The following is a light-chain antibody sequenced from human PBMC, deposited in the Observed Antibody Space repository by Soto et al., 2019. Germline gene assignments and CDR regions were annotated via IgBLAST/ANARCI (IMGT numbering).Light chain of an antibody. Sequence: EIKMTQSPSTLSATVGDRVTIPCRASQSIRSWLAWYQQKPGKAPMVLIYDASSLESGVPSRFSGSGSGTEFTLTISSLQPDDFATYYCQHNNGYSWTFGQGTKV. CDR3: QHNNGYSWT. V-gene: IGKV1-5*01. J-gene: IGKJ1*01. CDR2: DAS. CDR1: QSIRSW.